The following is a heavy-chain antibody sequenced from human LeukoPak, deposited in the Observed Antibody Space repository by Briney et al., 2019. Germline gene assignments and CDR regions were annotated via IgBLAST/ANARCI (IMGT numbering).Heavy chain of an antibody. J-gene: IGHJ5*02. CDR3: ATAHSRITVFGMRIGCFDP. CDR1: GNTLIELS. V-gene: IGHV1-24*01. Sequence: ASVKVSCKVSGNTLIELSIHWVRQAPRKGLEWMGGFDPKDSQIIYAQKFQGRVTMTEDTSTDTAYMELSSLRSDDTAVYYCATAHSRITVFGMRIGCFDPWGQGTLVTVSS. CDR2: FDPKDSQI. D-gene: IGHD3-3*01.